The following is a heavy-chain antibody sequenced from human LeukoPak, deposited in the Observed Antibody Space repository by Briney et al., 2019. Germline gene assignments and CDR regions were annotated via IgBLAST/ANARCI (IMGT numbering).Heavy chain of an antibody. CDR2: ISSGSSTI. V-gene: IGHV3-48*02. Sequence: PGGSLRLSCAASGFTFSRYSMNWVRQAPGMGLEWVSYISSGSSTIHHADSVQGRFTISRDNAKNSLYLQMSSLRDEDTAVYYCARAGITLAGPYWCFDPWGRGTLVTVSS. J-gene: IGHJ2*01. CDR1: GFTFSRYS. CDR3: ARAGITLAGPYWCFDP. D-gene: IGHD6-19*01.